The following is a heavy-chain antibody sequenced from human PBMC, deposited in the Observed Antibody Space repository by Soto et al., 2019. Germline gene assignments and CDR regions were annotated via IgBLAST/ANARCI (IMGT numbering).Heavy chain of an antibody. Sequence: PSETLSLTCAVSGGSISSSNWWSWVRQPPGKGLEWIGEIYHSGSTNYNPSLKSRVTISVDKSKNQFSLNLSSVTAADTAVYYCARGPAYCSSGSCRHYYFDYWGQGTLVTVSS. J-gene: IGHJ4*02. CDR1: GGSISSSNW. V-gene: IGHV4-4*02. CDR3: ARGPAYCSSGSCRHYYFDY. D-gene: IGHD2-15*01. CDR2: IYHSGST.